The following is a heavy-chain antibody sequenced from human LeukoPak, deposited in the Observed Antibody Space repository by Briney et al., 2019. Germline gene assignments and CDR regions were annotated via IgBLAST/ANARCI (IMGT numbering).Heavy chain of an antibody. Sequence: SETLSLTCTVSGGSISSYYWSWIRQPAGKGLEWIGRIYTSGSTNYNSSLKSRVTMSVDTSKNQFSLKLSSVTAADTAVYYCARSEYNWNDVRYFDYWGQGTLVTVSS. CDR1: GGSISSYY. V-gene: IGHV4-4*07. D-gene: IGHD1-20*01. J-gene: IGHJ4*02. CDR2: IYTSGST. CDR3: ARSEYNWNDVRYFDY.